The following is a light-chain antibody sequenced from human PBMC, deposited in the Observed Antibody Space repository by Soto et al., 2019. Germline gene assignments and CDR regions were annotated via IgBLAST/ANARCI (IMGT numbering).Light chain of an antibody. V-gene: IGKV1-5*03. CDR2: KAS. Sequence: DIQMTQSPSTLSASVGDRVTITCRASQSISSWLAWYQQKPGKAPNLLIYKASNLESGVPSRISGSGSGTEFTLTISSLQPDDFATYYCQTYNSYPLTFGGGTKVEIQ. J-gene: IGKJ4*01. CDR1: QSISSW. CDR3: QTYNSYPLT.